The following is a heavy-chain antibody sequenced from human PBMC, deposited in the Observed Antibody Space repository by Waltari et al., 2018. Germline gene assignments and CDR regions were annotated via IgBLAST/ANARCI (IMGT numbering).Heavy chain of an antibody. V-gene: IGHV4-38-2*02. J-gene: IGHJ5*02. Sequence: QVQLQESGSGLVKPSETLSLTCAVSGYSISSGYYWGWIRQPPGKGLEWIGSIYHSGSTYYNPSLKSRVTISVDTSKNQFSLKLSSVTAADTAVYYCARDQRVSIAALNWFDPWGQGTLVTVSS. CDR3: ARDQRVSIAALNWFDP. D-gene: IGHD6-6*01. CDR2: IYHSGST. CDR1: GYSISSGYY.